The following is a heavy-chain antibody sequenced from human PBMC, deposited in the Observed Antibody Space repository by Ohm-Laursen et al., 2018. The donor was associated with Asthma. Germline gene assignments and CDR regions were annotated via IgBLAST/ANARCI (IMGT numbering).Heavy chain of an antibody. CDR3: ARDGGRLGTMIDY. V-gene: IGHV3-30-3*01. J-gene: IGHJ4*02. Sequence: SLGLSCSASGFTFSSYAMHWVRQAPGKGLEWVAVISYDGSNKYYADSVKGRFTISRDNSKNTLYLQMNSLRAEDTAVYYCARDGGRLGTMIDYWGQGTLVTVSS. D-gene: IGHD1/OR15-1a*01. CDR2: ISYDGSNK. CDR1: GFTFSSYA.